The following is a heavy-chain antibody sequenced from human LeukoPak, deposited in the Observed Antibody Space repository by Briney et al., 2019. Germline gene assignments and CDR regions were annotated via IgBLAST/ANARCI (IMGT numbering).Heavy chain of an antibody. CDR1: GGTFSSYA. CDR2: INPNSGGT. V-gene: IGHV1-2*02. J-gene: IGHJ4*02. CDR3: ARGPADLDY. Sequence: ASVKVSCKASGGTFSSYAISWVRQAPGQGLEWMGGINPNSGGTNYAQKFQGRVTMTRDTFISTAYMELSRLRSDDTAVYYCARGPADLDYWGQGTLVTVSS.